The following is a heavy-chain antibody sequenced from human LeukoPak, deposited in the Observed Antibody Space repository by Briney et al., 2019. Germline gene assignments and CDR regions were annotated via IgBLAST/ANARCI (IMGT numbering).Heavy chain of an antibody. CDR3: ARWDDYGGNPAY. D-gene: IGHD4-17*01. CDR1: GFTFSTYA. Sequence: QPGGSLRLSCAASGFTFSTYAMSWVRQAPGKGLEWVSTISGSGGGTYSADSVKGRFIISRDNSKNTLSLQMNSLRAEDTAVYYCARWDDYGGNPAYWGQGTLVTVSS. CDR2: ISGSGGGT. J-gene: IGHJ4*02. V-gene: IGHV3-23*01.